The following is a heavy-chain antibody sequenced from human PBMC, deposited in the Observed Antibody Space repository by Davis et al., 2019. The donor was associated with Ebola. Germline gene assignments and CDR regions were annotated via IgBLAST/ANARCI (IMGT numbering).Heavy chain of an antibody. CDR1: GDTLNNFG. J-gene: IGHJ4*02. D-gene: IGHD6-6*01. CDR3: ARSSISSLPYFDY. CDR2: INPNSGAT. V-gene: IGHV1-2*02. Sequence: ASVTVSCKASGDTLNNFGISWVRQAPGQGLEWMGWINPNSGATNYAEKFQGRVTMTRDTSISTAYMELSRLRSDDTAVYYCARSSISSLPYFDYWGQGTLVTVSS.